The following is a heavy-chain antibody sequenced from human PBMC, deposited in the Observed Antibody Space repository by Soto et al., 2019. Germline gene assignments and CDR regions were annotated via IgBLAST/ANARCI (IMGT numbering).Heavy chain of an antibody. CDR1: GFTFSSYA. Sequence: GGSLRLSCAASGFTFSSYAMSWVRQAPGKGLEWVSAISGSGGSTYYADSVKGRFTISRDNSKNTLYLQMNSLRAEDTAVYYCAKDRNLPDVADFWSGYYTKVFDYWGQGTLVTVSS. CDR3: AKDRNLPDVADFWSGYYTKVFDY. D-gene: IGHD3-3*01. CDR2: ISGSGGST. J-gene: IGHJ4*02. V-gene: IGHV3-23*01.